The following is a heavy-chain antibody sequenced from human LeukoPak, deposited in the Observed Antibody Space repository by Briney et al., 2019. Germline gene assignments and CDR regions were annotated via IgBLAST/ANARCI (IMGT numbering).Heavy chain of an antibody. CDR1: GFTFSSYS. CDR2: ISGSGGST. CDR3: AKVRGLNTAMAYFDY. D-gene: IGHD5-18*01. Sequence: GGSLRLSCAASGFTFSSYSMNWVRQAPGKGLEWVSAISGSGGSTYYADSVKGRFTISRDNSKNTLYLQMNSLRAEDTAVYYCAKVRGLNTAMAYFDYWGQGTLVTVSS. V-gene: IGHV3-23*01. J-gene: IGHJ4*02.